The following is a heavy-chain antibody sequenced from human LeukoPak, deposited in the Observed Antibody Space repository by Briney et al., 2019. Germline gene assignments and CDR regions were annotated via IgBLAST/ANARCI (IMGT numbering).Heavy chain of an antibody. V-gene: IGHV3-49*04. D-gene: IGHD3-3*01. CDR1: GFTFGDYA. CDR2: IRSKAYGGTT. CDR3: TSSTYYDFWSGYQFDY. Sequence: GGALRLSCTASGFTFGDYAMSWVRQAPAKGLEWVGFIRSKAYGGTTEYAASVKGRFTISRDDSKSIAYLQMNSLKTEDTAAYYCTSSTYYDFWSGYQFDYWGQGTLVTVSS. J-gene: IGHJ4*02.